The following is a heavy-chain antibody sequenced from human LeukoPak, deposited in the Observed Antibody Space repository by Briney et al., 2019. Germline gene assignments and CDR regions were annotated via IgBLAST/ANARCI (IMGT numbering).Heavy chain of an antibody. J-gene: IGHJ1*01. CDR2: IYSGGRA. CDR1: GFSVSSNY. V-gene: IGHV3-53*01. D-gene: IGHD2-21*02. CDR3: AGTDETAPAEDFQH. Sequence: GGSLRLSCAASGFSVSSNYMSWVRQAPGKGLEWVSVIYSGGRAYYADSVMGRFTISRDNSKNTLYLQMKSLRAEDTAVYYCAGTDETAPAEDFQHWGQGTLVTVSS.